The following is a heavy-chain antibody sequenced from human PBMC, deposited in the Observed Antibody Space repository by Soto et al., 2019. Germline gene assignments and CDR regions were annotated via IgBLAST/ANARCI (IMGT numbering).Heavy chain of an antibody. D-gene: IGHD6-19*01. CDR2: ISDSGAST. J-gene: IGHJ4*02. V-gene: IGHV3-23*01. CDR3: ARERASPYTSGWYRPLSLFDY. CDR1: GFTFSSDV. Sequence: GSLRLSCAASGFTFSSDVMSWVRQAPGKGLEWVSAISDSGASTYYADSVKGRFTISRDNSKNTLYVQMNSLRVEDTALYYCARERASPYTSGWYRPLSLFDYWGQGSLVTVSS.